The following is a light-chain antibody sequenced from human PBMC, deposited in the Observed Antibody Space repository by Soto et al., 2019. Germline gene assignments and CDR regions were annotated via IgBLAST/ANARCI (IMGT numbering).Light chain of an antibody. CDR3: QQYINRPPQT. Sequence: EIVLTQSPGTLSLSPGERATLSFSASQSVSSSYLAWYQQKPGQAPRLLIYGASTRATDIPARFSGSGYGTEFTLTISSLQSEDFAVYYCQQYINRPPQTFGQGTKVDIK. CDR1: QSVSSSY. V-gene: IGKV3-15*01. J-gene: IGKJ1*01. CDR2: GAS.